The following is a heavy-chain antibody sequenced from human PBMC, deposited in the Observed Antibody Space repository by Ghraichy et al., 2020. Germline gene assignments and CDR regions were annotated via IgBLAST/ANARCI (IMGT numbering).Heavy chain of an antibody. CDR3: ARGDWDIVATPDYYYYYGMDV. J-gene: IGHJ6*02. D-gene: IGHD5-12*01. V-gene: IGHV3-7*04. CDR1: GFTFSSYW. CDR2: IKQDGSEK. Sequence: GGSLRLSCAASGFTFSSYWMSWVRQAPGKGLEWVANIKQDGSEKYYVDSVKGRFTISRDNAKNSLYLQMNSLRAEDTAVYYCARGDWDIVATPDYYYYYGMDVWGQGTTVTVSS.